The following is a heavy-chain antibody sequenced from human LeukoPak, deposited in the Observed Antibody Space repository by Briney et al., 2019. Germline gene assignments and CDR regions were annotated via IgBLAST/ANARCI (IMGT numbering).Heavy chain of an antibody. CDR3: AAGYYYDSSGYPWDY. J-gene: IGHJ4*02. CDR2: IYYSGST. D-gene: IGHD3-22*01. Sequence: SETLSLTCAVSGGSISSSSYYWGWIRQPPGKGLEWIGSIYYSGSTYYNPSLKSRATISVNTSKNQFSLKLSSVTAADTAVYYCAAGYYYDSSGYPWDYWGQGTLVTVSS. CDR1: GGSISSSSYY. V-gene: IGHV4-39*01.